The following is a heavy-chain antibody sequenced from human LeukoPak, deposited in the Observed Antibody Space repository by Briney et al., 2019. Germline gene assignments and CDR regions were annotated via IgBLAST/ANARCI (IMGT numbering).Heavy chain of an antibody. CDR3: ARVGRDDDSGVFDY. D-gene: IGHD5-24*01. CDR1: GLTVRTNY. V-gene: IGHV3-66*01. J-gene: IGHJ4*02. CDR2: IYSGGST. Sequence: GGSLRLSCAASGLTVRTNYMTWVRQAPGKGLEWVSVIYSGGSTYSADSVKGRFTISRDNSKNTLYLQMKSLRAEDTGVYYCARVGRDDDSGVFDYWGQGTLVPVSS.